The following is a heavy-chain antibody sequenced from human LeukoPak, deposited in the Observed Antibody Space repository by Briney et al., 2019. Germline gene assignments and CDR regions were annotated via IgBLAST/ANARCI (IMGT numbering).Heavy chain of an antibody. Sequence: GGSLRLSCAASGFTFSSYWMSWVRQAPGKGLEGVANIKQHGSAKYYVDSVKGRFTISRDNAKNSLYLQMNSLRAEDTAVYYCARDGYDYVWGSYRSVPLDYWGQETLVTVSS. J-gene: IGHJ4*02. CDR1: GFTFSSYW. CDR3: ARDGYDYVWGSYRSVPLDY. V-gene: IGHV3-7*01. D-gene: IGHD3-16*02. CDR2: IKQHGSAK.